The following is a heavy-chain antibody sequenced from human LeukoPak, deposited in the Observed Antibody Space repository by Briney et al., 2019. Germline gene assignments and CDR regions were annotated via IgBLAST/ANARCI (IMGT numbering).Heavy chain of an antibody. CDR2: IIPIFGTA. CDR1: GGTFSSYA. Sequence: ASVKVSCKASGGTFSSYAISWVRQAPGQGLEWMGGIIPIFGTANYAQKFQGRVTITADKSTSTAYMELRSLRSDDTAVYYCARARAAAATPVDYWGQGTLVTVSS. CDR3: ARARAAAATPVDY. J-gene: IGHJ4*02. D-gene: IGHD6-13*01. V-gene: IGHV1-69*06.